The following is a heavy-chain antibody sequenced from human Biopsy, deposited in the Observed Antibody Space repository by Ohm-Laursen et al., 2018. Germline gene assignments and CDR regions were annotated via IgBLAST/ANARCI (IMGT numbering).Heavy chain of an antibody. V-gene: IGHV3-23*01. Sequence: SRRLSCAASGFTFSSYGMSWVRQAPWKGLERVSVLSGSGGTTYYADSVKGRFTISRDNSKNTLYLQMNSLTAEDTAVYYCAKTFHGSSFLYDYWGQGTLVTVSS. D-gene: IGHD2-15*01. CDR3: AKTFHGSSFLYDY. J-gene: IGHJ4*02. CDR2: LSGSGGTT. CDR1: GFTFSSYG.